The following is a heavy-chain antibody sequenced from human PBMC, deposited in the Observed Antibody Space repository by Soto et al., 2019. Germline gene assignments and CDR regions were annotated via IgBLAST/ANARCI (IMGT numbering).Heavy chain of an antibody. V-gene: IGHV3-30*18. D-gene: IGHD2-2*02. CDR2: ISYDGSNK. J-gene: IGHJ6*02. CDR1: GFTFSSYG. CDR3: ANIVPAAIDRAYWGVDV. Sequence: GGSLRLSCAASGFTFSSYGMHWVRRAPGKGLEWVAVISYDGSNKYYADSVKGRFTISRDNSKNTLYLQMNSLRAEDTAVYYCANIVPAAIDRAYWGVDVWGQGTTVTVSS.